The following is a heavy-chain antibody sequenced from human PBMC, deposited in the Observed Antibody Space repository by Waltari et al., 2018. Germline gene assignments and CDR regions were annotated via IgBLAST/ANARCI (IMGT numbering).Heavy chain of an antibody. Sequence: QVQLVESGGGVVQPGRSLRLSCAASGFPLNSYGMHWVRQAPGKGLEWVAVISYDGSNKYYADSVKGRFTISRDNSKNTLYLQMNSLRAEDTAVYYCAKKEGYWGQGTLVTVSS. CDR1: GFPLNSYG. V-gene: IGHV3-30*18. J-gene: IGHJ4*02. CDR2: ISYDGSNK. CDR3: AKKEGY.